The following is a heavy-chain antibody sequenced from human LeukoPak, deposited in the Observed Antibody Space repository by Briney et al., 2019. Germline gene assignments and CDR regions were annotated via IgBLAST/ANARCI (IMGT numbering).Heavy chain of an antibody. CDR3: ARQEYCSGGSCYTWFDP. V-gene: IGHV5-51*01. D-gene: IGHD2-15*01. CDR1: GYSINNYW. Sequence: GESLQISCKGSGYSINNYWIGRVRQMPGKGLEWMGIIYPADSDIRYSPSFQGQVTISADKSISTAYLQWSSLKASDTAMYYCARQEYCSGGSCYTWFDPWGQGTLVIVSS. J-gene: IGHJ5*02. CDR2: IYPADSDI.